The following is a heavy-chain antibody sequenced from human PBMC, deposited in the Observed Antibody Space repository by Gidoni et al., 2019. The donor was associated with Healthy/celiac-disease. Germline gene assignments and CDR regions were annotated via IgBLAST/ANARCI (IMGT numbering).Heavy chain of an antibody. CDR3: AKMWPMIRLLGHFQH. CDR1: GFTFSSYG. D-gene: IGHD3-16*01. V-gene: IGHV3-30*18. CDR2: ISYDGSNK. J-gene: IGHJ1*01. Sequence: QVQLVESGGGVVQPGRSLRLSCAASGFTFSSYGMHWVLQDPCKGLGWVAVISYDGSNKYYADSVKGLFTISRDNSKNTLYLQMNSLRAEDTAVYYCAKMWPMIRLLGHFQHWGQGTLVTVSS.